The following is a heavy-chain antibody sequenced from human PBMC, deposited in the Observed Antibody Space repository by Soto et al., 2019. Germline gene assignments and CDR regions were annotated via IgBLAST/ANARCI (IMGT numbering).Heavy chain of an antibody. CDR2: ISWNSGSI. CDR3: AKEGCSGGSCYQFDY. J-gene: IGHJ4*02. D-gene: IGHD2-15*01. Sequence: ESGGGLVQPGRSLRLSCAASGFTFDDYAMHWVRQAPGKGLEWVSGISWNSGSIGYADSVKGRFTISRDNAKNSLYLQMNSLRAEDTALYYCAKEGCSGGSCYQFDYWGQGTLVTVSS. V-gene: IGHV3-9*01. CDR1: GFTFDDYA.